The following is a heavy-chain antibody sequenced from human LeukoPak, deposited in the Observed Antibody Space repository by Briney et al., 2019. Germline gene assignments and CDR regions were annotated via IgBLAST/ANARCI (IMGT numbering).Heavy chain of an antibody. D-gene: IGHD6-13*01. CDR3: ARGPTVAAAVRSRYYYGMDV. J-gene: IGHJ6*02. CDR2: INHAGIT. V-gene: IGHV4-34*01. Sequence: SETLSLTCSVSGGSFSPYYWTWVRQSPGTGLEWIGEINHAGITNYNPSLKSRVTISVDTSKNQFSLKLSSVTAADTAVYYCARGPTVAAAVRSRYYYGMDVWGQGTTVTVSS. CDR1: GGSFSPYY.